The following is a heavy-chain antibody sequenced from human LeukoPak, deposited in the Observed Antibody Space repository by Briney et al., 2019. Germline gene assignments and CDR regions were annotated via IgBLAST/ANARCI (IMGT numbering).Heavy chain of an antibody. Sequence: SETLSLNCTVSGASFSSSTYYWGWIRQPPGKGLERIGRIYYSGSTYYNPSLKSRVTRSVDTSKNQFSLKRSSVTAADTAVYYCARGRAAAGPVDYWGRGTLVTVSS. CDR1: GASFSSSTYY. D-gene: IGHD6-13*01. J-gene: IGHJ4*02. V-gene: IGHV4-39*01. CDR2: IYYSGST. CDR3: ARGRAAAGPVDY.